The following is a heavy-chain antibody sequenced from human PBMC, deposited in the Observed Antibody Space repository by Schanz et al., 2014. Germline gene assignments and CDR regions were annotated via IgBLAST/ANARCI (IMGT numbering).Heavy chain of an antibody. V-gene: IGHV3-NL1*01. J-gene: IGHJ4*02. CDR1: GFTFSSYA. D-gene: IGHD6-19*01. CDR2: IYWNFAKI. CDR3: AKDLAVAGDY. Sequence: QVQLVQSGGGVVQPGGSLRLSCAASGFTFSSYAMHWVRQAPGKGLEWVAGIYWNFAKIDYADSVKGRFTISRDNSKNTLYLQMNSLRAEDTAVYYCAKDLAVAGDYWGQGTLVTVSS.